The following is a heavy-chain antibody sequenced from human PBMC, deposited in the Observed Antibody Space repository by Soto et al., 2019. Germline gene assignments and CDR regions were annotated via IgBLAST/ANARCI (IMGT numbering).Heavy chain of an antibody. CDR3: ARLGGSYAVPHVDY. CDR1: GGPINHYY. J-gene: IGHJ4*02. Sequence: QVQLQESGPGLVRPSETLSLTCTVSGGPINHYYWTWIRQPPGKGLEWMGYIYYSGTTTNYNPSLKSRVTLSVDTSKNQFSLKLSSVTAADTAVYYCARLGGSYAVPHVDYWGQGTLVTVSS. V-gene: IGHV4-59*08. CDR2: IYYSGTTT. D-gene: IGHD1-26*01.